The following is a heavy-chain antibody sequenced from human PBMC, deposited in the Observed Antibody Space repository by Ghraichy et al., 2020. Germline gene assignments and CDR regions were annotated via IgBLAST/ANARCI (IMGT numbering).Heavy chain of an antibody. J-gene: IGHJ4*02. V-gene: IGHV3-7*03. CDR3: ARGHIG. CDR2: INPDGSEK. CDR1: GFTLSGYW. Sequence: GESLNISCAVSGFTLSGYWMSWVRQAPEKGLEWVANINPDGSEKDYVDSVKGRFTISRDDAKNSLYLQMNSLRAEDTAVYYCARGHIGRGQGTLVTVS.